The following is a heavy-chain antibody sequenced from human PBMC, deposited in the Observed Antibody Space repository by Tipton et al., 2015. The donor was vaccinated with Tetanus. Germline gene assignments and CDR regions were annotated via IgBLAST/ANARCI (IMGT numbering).Heavy chain of an antibody. Sequence: SLRLSCAGSGFSFRDFGTNWVRQAPGKGLEWISYISYSSTSIYYADSVKGRFAVSRDNAKNSLYLQMNTLRDDDTAVYYCARRGEARANWFDSWGQGTLVTVSS. CDR3: ARRGEARANWFDS. V-gene: IGHV3-48*02. CDR1: GFSFRDFG. J-gene: IGHJ5*01. CDR2: ISYSSTSI.